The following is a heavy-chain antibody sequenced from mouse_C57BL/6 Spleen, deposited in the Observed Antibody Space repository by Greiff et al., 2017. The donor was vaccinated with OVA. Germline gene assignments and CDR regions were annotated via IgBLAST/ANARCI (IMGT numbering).Heavy chain of an antibody. D-gene: IGHD2-5*01. V-gene: IGHV5-4*01. CDR3: ARDYSNYDWDEGFAY. Sequence: EVKLMESGGGLVKPGGSLKLSCAASGFTFSSYAMSWVRQTPEKRLEWVATISDGGSYTYYPANVKGRFTISRDNAKNNLYLQMSHLKSEDTAMYYCARDYSNYDWDEGFAYWGQGTLVTVSA. J-gene: IGHJ3*01. CDR1: GFTFSSYA. CDR2: ISDGGSYT.